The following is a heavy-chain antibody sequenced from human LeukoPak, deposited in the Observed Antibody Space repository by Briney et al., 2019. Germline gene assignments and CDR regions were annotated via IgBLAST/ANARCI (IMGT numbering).Heavy chain of an antibody. Sequence: SETLSLTCTVSGGSIINRSYYWDWIRQPPGKGLEWIGSIYYSGTTYYNPSLKSRVTISVDASKNQFSLKLSSVTAADPAVYYCVARNGDYSYMDVWGKGTTVTVSS. CDR3: VARNGDYSYMDV. D-gene: IGHD1-1*01. J-gene: IGHJ6*03. CDR2: IYYSGTT. V-gene: IGHV4-39*01. CDR1: GGSIINRSYY.